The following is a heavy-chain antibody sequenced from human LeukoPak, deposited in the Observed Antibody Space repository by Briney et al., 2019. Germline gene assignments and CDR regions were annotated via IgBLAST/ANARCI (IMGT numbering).Heavy chain of an antibody. Sequence: GSLGLSCAASGFTFSSYWMSWVRQAPGKGLEWVANIKQDGSEKYYVDSVKGRFTISRDNAKNSLYPQMNSLRAEDTAVYYCARELSGYSYGYGYYYYGMDVWGQGTTVTVSS. CDR2: IKQDGSEK. CDR3: ARELSGYSYGYGYYYYGMDV. D-gene: IGHD5-18*01. CDR1: GFTFSSYW. J-gene: IGHJ6*02. V-gene: IGHV3-7*03.